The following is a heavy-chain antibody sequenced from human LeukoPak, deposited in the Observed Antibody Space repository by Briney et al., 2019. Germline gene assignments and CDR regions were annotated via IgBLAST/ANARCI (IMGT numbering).Heavy chain of an antibody. Sequence: GGSPRLSCAGSGFTFSSYAMSWVRQAPGKGLEWVSAISDTGATTYDADSVKGRFTISRDNSRSTLYLQMNSLRAEVTALYYCAKDTSIGRYCTNGVCSPFDYWGQGTLVTVSS. J-gene: IGHJ4*02. CDR1: GFTFSSYA. CDR3: AKDTSIGRYCTNGVCSPFDY. D-gene: IGHD2-8*01. V-gene: IGHV3-23*01. CDR2: ISDTGATT.